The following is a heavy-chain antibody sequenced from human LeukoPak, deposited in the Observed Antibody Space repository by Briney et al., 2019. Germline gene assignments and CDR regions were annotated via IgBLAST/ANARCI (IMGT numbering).Heavy chain of an antibody. CDR3: AKDIGRRDGYNYFHY. D-gene: IGHD5-24*01. CDR1: GFTFDDYT. J-gene: IGHJ4*02. CDR2: ISCVVGST. V-gene: IGHV3-43*01. Sequence: PGGSLRLSSAASGFTFDDYTMHWLRQAPGKGLEWVSLISCVVGSTYYADPVKGRFTISRDNSKNSLYLKMHRLRTEDPALYYCAKDIGRRDGYNYFHYWGQGPLVPVSS.